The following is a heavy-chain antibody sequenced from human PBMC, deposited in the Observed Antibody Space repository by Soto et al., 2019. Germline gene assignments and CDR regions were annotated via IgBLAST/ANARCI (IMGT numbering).Heavy chain of an antibody. CDR1: GFTFTNYD. D-gene: IGHD5-12*01. CDR3: ARSRDGYRFYFYYGMDG. CDR2: ILHDGSAE. J-gene: IGHJ6*02. Sequence: GGSLRLSCSASGFTFTNYDMHWVRQAPGKGLEWMALILHDGSAEYYADSVKGRFTISRDNSKNTLYLQMNSLRAEDTAVYYCARSRDGYRFYFYYGMDGWGQGTTVTVSS. V-gene: IGHV3-30*03.